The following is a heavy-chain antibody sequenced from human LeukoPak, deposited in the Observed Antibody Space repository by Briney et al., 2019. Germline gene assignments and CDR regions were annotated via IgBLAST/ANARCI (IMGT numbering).Heavy chain of an antibody. CDR3: AKRKGSAGWPADY. V-gene: IGHV3-23*01. CDR1: GFTFSIYG. J-gene: IGHJ4*02. Sequence: PGGSLRLSCAASGFTFSIYGMSWVRQAPGKGLEWVSTINDSGNSTYYADSVKGRLTISRDNSKNTLSLQMNSLKAEDTAVYYCAKRKGSAGWPADYWGQGTLVTVSS. CDR2: INDSGNST. D-gene: IGHD6-19*01.